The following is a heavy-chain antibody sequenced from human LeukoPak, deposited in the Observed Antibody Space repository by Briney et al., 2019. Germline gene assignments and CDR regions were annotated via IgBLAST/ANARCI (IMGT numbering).Heavy chain of an antibody. D-gene: IGHD6-13*01. J-gene: IGHJ6*03. CDR3: ARAALGIAAAGTKYYYYMDV. CDR2: IIPIFGTA. Sequence: SVKGSCKASGGTFSSYAISWVRQAPGQGLEWMGGIIPIFGTANYAQKFQGRVTITADESTSTAYMELSSLRSEDTAVYYCARAALGIAAAGTKYYYYMDVWGKGTTVTISS. V-gene: IGHV1-69*13. CDR1: GGTFSSYA.